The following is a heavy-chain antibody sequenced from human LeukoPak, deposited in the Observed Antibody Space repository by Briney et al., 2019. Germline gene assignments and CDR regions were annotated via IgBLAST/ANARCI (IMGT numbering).Heavy chain of an antibody. Sequence: SETLSLTCAVSGGSITSYFWGWIRQPPGKGLEWIGYFYDSGSTKYNPSLKSRVTISVDTSKNQFSLKLNSVTAADTAVYYCAREREYYYDSSGYYSDAFDIWGQGTMVTVSS. CDR1: GGSITSYF. J-gene: IGHJ3*02. D-gene: IGHD3-22*01. V-gene: IGHV4-59*01. CDR3: AREREYYYDSSGYYSDAFDI. CDR2: FYDSGST.